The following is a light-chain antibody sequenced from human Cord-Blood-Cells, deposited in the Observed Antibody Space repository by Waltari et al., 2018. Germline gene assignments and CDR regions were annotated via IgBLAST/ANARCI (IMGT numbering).Light chain of an antibody. CDR3: QQRSNWPPWT. V-gene: IGKV3-11*01. J-gene: IGKJ1*01. Sequence: EIVLTQSPATLSLSPGERATLPCRASQSVSSYLAWYQQKPGQAPRLLIYDVSNRATGIPARFSGSGSGTDFTLTISSLEPEDFAVYYCQQRSNWPPWTFGQGTKVEIK. CDR1: QSVSSY. CDR2: DVS.